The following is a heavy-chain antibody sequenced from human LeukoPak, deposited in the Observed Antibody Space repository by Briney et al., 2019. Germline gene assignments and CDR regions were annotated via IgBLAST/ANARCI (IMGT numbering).Heavy chain of an antibody. CDR2: ISASGGST. Sequence: PGGSLRLSCAASGFTFNNYAISWVRQAPGKGLEWVSAISASGGSTYYADSVKGRFTISRDNSKNTLYLQMNSLRAEDTAVYYCASSPVYSSTWYNYWGQGTLVTVSS. D-gene: IGHD6-13*01. CDR3: ASSPVYSSTWYNY. V-gene: IGHV3-23*01. J-gene: IGHJ4*02. CDR1: GFTFNNYA.